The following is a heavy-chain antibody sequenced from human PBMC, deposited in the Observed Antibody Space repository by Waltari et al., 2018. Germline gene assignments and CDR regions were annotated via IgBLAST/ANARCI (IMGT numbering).Heavy chain of an antibody. Sequence: QVQLQQWGAGLLKPSETLSLTCAVYGGSFSGYYWSWIRQPPGKGLEWIGEINHSGSTNYNPSIKSRVTISVETSKNQFSLKLSSVTAADTAVYYWARERITMVRGFISAFDIWGQGTMVTVSS. CDR3: ARERITMVRGFISAFDI. CDR2: INHSGST. D-gene: IGHD3-10*01. CDR1: GGSFSGYY. V-gene: IGHV4-34*01. J-gene: IGHJ3*02.